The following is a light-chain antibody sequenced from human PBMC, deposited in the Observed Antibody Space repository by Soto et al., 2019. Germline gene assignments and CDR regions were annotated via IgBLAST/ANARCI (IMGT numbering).Light chain of an antibody. CDR2: DVT. Sequence: QSALTQPASVSGSPGQSITISCTGTSSDVGGYYYVSWYQHPPGTPNNLMFYDVTHRPSGVSNRFSGTKSANAASLTISGLHAEEAAYYYSTSYTTISPYLVFGGGTKVTVL. J-gene: IGLJ3*02. CDR1: SSDVGGYYY. CDR3: TSYTTISPYLV. V-gene: IGLV2-14*03.